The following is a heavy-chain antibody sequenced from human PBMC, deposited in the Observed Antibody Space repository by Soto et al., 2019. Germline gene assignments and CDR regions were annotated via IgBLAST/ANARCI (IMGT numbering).Heavy chain of an antibody. D-gene: IGHD2-15*01. CDR1: GGSISSDY. V-gene: IGHV4-59*08. CDR2: INNNGST. J-gene: IGHJ4*02. Sequence: PSETLSLTCTVSGGSISSDYWGWIRQPPGKGLEWIGYINNNGSTRYNPSLKSRVTMSVDTSENQFSLKLSSVTATDTALYYCAARYCSGGSCRFGYWGPGTRVTVSS. CDR3: AARYCSGGSCRFGY.